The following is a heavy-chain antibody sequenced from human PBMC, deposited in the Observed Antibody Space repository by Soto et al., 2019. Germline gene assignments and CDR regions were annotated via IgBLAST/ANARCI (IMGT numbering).Heavy chain of an antibody. J-gene: IGHJ6*02. CDR2: IYPGDSDT. CDR3: ARHSYDFWSGYYPQYYYYGMDV. V-gene: IGHV5-51*01. CDR1: GYSFTSYW. D-gene: IGHD3-3*01. Sequence: PGESLKISCKGSGYSFTSYWIGWVRQMPGKGLEWMGIIYPGDSDTRYSPSFQGQVTISADKSISTAYLQWSSLKASDTAMYYCARHSYDFWSGYYPQYYYYGMDVWGQGTTVTVS.